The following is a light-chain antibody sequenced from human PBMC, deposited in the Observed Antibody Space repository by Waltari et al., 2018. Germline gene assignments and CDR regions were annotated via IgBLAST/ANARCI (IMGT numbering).Light chain of an antibody. CDR2: AAS. CDR1: QSISTY. Sequence: DIQLTQSPSSLSASVGDRVTITCRASQSISTYLNWYQQKPGQAPKLLISAASRLQSVGPSRFSGSGAGTDFTLTISSLLLDDFATYYCQQSYSTPFTFGQGTIVDI. V-gene: IGKV1-39*01. CDR3: QQSYSTPFT. J-gene: IGKJ2*01.